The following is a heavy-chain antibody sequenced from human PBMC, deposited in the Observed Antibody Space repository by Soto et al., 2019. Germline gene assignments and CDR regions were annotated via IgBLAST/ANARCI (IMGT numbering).Heavy chain of an antibody. CDR1: GGTFSSYA. CDR2: IIPIFGTA. Sequence: QVQLVQSGAEVKKPGSSVKVSCKASGGTFSSYAISWVRQAPGQGLEWMGGIIPIFGTANYAQKFQGRVTITADESTSTAYMERSSLRSEDTAVYYCAVEMATRTIIRYFDLWGRGTLVTVSS. D-gene: IGHD5-12*01. CDR3: AVEMATRTIIRYFDL. J-gene: IGHJ2*01. V-gene: IGHV1-69*01.